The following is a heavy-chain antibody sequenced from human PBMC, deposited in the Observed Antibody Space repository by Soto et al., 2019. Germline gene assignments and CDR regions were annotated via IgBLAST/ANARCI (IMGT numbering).Heavy chain of an antibody. Sequence: QLQLQESGPGLVKPSETLSLTCTVSGGSISSSNYYWGWIRQPPGKGLEWIGRIYYSGSTYYNPSIKSRVTISVDTSKNQFALKLSSVTAADTAVYYCATQEVGGSYVYTFDPWGQGTLVTVSS. CDR2: IYYSGST. V-gene: IGHV4-39*01. J-gene: IGHJ5*02. CDR3: ATQEVGGSYVYTFDP. D-gene: IGHD1-26*01. CDR1: GGSISSSNYY.